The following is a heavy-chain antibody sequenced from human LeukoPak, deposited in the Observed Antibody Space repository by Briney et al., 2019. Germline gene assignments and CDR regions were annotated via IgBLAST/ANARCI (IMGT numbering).Heavy chain of an antibody. D-gene: IGHD1-14*01. J-gene: IGHJ3*02. Sequence: PSETLSLTCTVSGYSISSGYYWAWIRQPPGKGLEWIGSIYHSGSTYYNPSLKSRVTISIDTSKSQFSLKLSSVTAADTAVYYCARTPGRIDAFDIWGQGTMVTVSS. CDR3: ARTPGRIDAFDI. V-gene: IGHV4-38-2*02. CDR2: IYHSGST. CDR1: GYSISSGYY.